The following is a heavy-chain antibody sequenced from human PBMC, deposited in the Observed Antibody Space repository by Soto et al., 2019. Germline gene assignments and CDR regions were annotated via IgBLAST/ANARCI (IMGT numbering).Heavy chain of an antibody. V-gene: IGHV3-30*03. Sequence: PGGSLRLSCAASGFTFSSYGMHWVRQAPGKGLEWVAVISYDGSNKYYADSVKGRFTISRDNSKNTLYLQMNSLRAEDTAVYYCARDCAPYSSGPYGMDVWGQGTTVTVSS. CDR3: ARDCAPYSSGPYGMDV. D-gene: IGHD6-19*01. J-gene: IGHJ6*02. CDR1: GFTFSSYG. CDR2: ISYDGSNK.